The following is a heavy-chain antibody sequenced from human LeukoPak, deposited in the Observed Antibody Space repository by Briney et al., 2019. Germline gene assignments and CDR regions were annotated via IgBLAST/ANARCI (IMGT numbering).Heavy chain of an antibody. J-gene: IGHJ4*02. CDR1: GFTFSSYA. Sequence: GGSLRLSCAASGFTFSSYAMSWVRQAPGKGLEWVSAISGSGGSTYYSVSVKGRFTISRDNSKNSLYLQMNSLKAEDMAVYYCAKDNVVVPAAIDYWGQGTLVTVSS. CDR2: ISGSGGST. CDR3: AKDNVVVPAAIDY. V-gene: IGHV3-23*01. D-gene: IGHD2-2*01.